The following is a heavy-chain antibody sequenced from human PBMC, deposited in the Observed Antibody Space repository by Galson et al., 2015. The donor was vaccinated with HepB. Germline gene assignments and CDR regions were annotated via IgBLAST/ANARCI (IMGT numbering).Heavy chain of an antibody. CDR2: ISAYNGNT. CDR3: ARDIPYYGSGSYHNWFDP. CDR1: GYTFTSYG. J-gene: IGHJ5*02. D-gene: IGHD3-10*01. V-gene: IGHV1-18*04. Sequence: SVKVSCKASGYTFTSYGISWVRQAPGQGLEWMGWISAYNGNTNYAQKLQGRVTMTTDTSTSTAYMELRSLRSDDTAVYYCARDIPYYGSGSYHNWFDPWGQGTLVTVSS.